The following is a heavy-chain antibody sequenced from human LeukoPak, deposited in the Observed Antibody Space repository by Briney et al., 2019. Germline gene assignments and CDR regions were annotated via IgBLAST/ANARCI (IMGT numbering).Heavy chain of an antibody. V-gene: IGHV3-30*04. Sequence: GGSPRLSCAASGFTFSSYAMHWVRQAPGKGLEWVAVISYDGSNKYYADSVKGRFTISRDNSKNTLYLQMNSLRAEDTAVYYCARGNVGQQLVNYFDYWGQGTLVTVSS. CDR2: ISYDGSNK. J-gene: IGHJ4*02. CDR1: GFTFSSYA. CDR3: ARGNVGQQLVNYFDY. D-gene: IGHD6-13*01.